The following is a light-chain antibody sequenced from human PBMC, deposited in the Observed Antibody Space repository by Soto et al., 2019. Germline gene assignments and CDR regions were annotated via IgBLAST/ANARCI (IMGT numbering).Light chain of an antibody. Sequence: EIVMTQSPATLSVSPGERATLFCRASQSISNSLAWYQQKPGQAPRLLIYGASTRAAGIPASFSDSGSGTDFTLTISSLQSEHFAVYYCQQYNNWPRTFGQGTKVEIK. CDR2: GAS. J-gene: IGKJ1*01. CDR1: QSISNS. V-gene: IGKV3-15*01. CDR3: QQYNNWPRT.